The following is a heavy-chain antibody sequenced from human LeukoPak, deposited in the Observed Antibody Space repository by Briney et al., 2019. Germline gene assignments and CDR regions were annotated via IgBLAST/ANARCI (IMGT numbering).Heavy chain of an antibody. V-gene: IGHV4-59*01. CDR3: ARGGLFAFDI. CDR2: IYSTGIT. Sequence: SETLSLTCTISGGSINNYYWSWIRQSPEKGRELIGYIYSTGITNYNPSLKSRVAISVDTSRNQFSLRLTSVTAADTAIFYCARGGLFAFDIWGQGTTVIVSS. CDR1: GGSINNYY. J-gene: IGHJ3*02.